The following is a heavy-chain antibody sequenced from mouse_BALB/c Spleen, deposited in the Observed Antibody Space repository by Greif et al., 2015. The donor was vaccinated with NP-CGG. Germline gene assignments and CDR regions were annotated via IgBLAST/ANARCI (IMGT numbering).Heavy chain of an antibody. J-gene: IGHJ2*01. CDR2: INPSTGYT. D-gene: IGHD2-3*01. CDR1: GYTFTSYW. Sequence: VQLQQSGAELAKPGASVKVSCKASGYTFTSYWMHWVKQRPGQGLEWIGYINPSTGYTEYNQKFKDKATLTADKSSSTAYMQLSSLTSEDSAVYYCAIYDGYYFDYWGQGTTLTVSS. CDR3: AIYDGYYFDY. V-gene: IGHV1-7*01.